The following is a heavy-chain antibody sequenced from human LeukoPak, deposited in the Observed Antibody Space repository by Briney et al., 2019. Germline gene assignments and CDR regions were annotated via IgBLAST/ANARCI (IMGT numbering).Heavy chain of an antibody. CDR2: IRSDGSNK. CDR1: GFTFSSYG. D-gene: IGHD5-24*01. J-gene: IGHJ4*02. Sequence: GGSLRLPCAASGFTFSSYGMHWARQAPGKGLEWVAFIRSDGSNKYYADSVKGRFTISRDNSKNTLYLQMNSLRAEDTAVYYCGRGMTRWLQFRPLDYWGQGTLVTVSS. CDR3: GRGMTRWLQFRPLDY. V-gene: IGHV3-30*02.